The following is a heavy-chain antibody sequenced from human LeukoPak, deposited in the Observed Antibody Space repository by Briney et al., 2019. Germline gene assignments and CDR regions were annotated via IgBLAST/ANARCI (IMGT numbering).Heavy chain of an antibody. CDR1: GAFSSRFY. CDR2: IFFSGHS. Sequence: SETLSLTCTVSGAFSSRFYWSWVRQSPGKGLEWIGNIFFSGHSNYNPSLTVRVTISPDTSKSQFSLKVTSVTAADTALYYCARIDPLGYFDQWGQGTLVTVSS. V-gene: IGHV4-59*13. J-gene: IGHJ4*02. CDR3: ARIDPLGYFDQ.